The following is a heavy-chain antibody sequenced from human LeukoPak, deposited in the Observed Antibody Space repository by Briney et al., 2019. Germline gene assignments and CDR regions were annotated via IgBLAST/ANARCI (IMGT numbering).Heavy chain of an antibody. CDR1: GFTFSSYT. D-gene: IGHD6-13*01. J-gene: IGHJ4*02. CDR2: ISSSGTSI. Sequence: GGSLRLSCAASGFTFSSYTMDWVRQAPGKGLEWVSSISSSGTSIYYTDSVKGRFTISRDNAKNSLYLQMNSLGAEDTAVYYCAKEGRSTTPGYWGQGTLVTVSS. V-gene: IGHV3-21*01. CDR3: AKEGRSTTPGY.